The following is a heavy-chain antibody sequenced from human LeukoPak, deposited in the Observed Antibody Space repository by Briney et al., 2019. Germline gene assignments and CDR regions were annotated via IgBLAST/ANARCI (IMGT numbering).Heavy chain of an antibody. Sequence: GGSLRLSCAASGFTFSDYYMSWIRQAPGKGLEWVSYISSSGSTIYYADSVKGRFTISRDNAKNSLYLQMNSLRAEDTAVYYCASIGKFLEWSIYYYYYYMDVWGKGTTVTVSS. V-gene: IGHV3-11*04. CDR2: ISSSGSTI. J-gene: IGHJ6*03. CDR3: ASIGKFLEWSIYYYYYYMDV. D-gene: IGHD3-3*01. CDR1: GFTFSDYY.